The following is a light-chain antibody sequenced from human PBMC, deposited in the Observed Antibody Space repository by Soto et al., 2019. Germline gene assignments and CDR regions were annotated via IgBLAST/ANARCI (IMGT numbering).Light chain of an antibody. V-gene: IGLV1-40*01. CDR2: GDN. J-gene: IGLJ1*01. CDR3: QSYDSSLSRL. CDR1: SSNIGAGYD. Sequence: QSVLTQPPPVSGAPGQRITISCSGSSSNIGAGYDVHWYRQLPGTAPKLLIYGDNNRPSGVPDRFSGSKSGTSASLAITGLQPEDEADYYCQSYDSSLSRLFGTGTKLTVL.